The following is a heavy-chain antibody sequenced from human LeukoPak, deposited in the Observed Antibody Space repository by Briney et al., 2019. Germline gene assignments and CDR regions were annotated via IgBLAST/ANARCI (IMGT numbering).Heavy chain of an antibody. D-gene: IGHD5-12*01. J-gene: IGHJ4*02. CDR2: IYSGGST. Sequence: GGSLRLSCAASGFTVSSNYMSWVRQAPGKGLEWVSVIYSGGSTYYADSVKGRFTISRDNSKNTLYLQMNSLRAEDTAVYYCAKEYSGYDWVFDYWGQGTLVTVSS. CDR3: AKEYSGYDWVFDY. CDR1: GFTVSSNY. V-gene: IGHV3-66*01.